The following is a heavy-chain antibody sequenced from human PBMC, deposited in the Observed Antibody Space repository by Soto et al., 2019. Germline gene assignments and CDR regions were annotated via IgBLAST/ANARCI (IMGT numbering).Heavy chain of an antibody. CDR2: IVPMFGTA. Sequence: SVKVSCKAPGGTFSTYAISWVRQAPGQGLEWMGGIVPMFGTANYAQRFQDRVTITADESTNTVYMELSSLRSEDTAVYFCASGIQLWLRRINNGYSGWGQGTLVTVSS. J-gene: IGHJ4*02. D-gene: IGHD5-18*01. CDR3: ASGIQLWLRRINNGYSG. CDR1: GGTFSTYA. V-gene: IGHV1-69*13.